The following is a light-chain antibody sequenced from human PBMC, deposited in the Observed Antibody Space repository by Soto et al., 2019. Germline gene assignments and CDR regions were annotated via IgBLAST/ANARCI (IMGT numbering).Light chain of an antibody. V-gene: IGKV3-15*01. Sequence: EIVMTQSPATLSVSPGERATLSCRASQSVRSNLAWYQQKHGQXPRXXIYAASSRATGTPVRFSGSGSGTELTITISSLQSEDFEVYYCQQYNDWPRTFGQGTKVDIK. CDR3: QQYNDWPRT. CDR2: AAS. J-gene: IGKJ2*01. CDR1: QSVRSN.